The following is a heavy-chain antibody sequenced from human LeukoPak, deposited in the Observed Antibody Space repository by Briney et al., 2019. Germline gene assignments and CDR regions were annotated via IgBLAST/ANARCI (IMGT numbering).Heavy chain of an antibody. Sequence: ASVKVSCKASGYTFTGYYMHWVRQAPGQGLEWMGWINPNSGGTNYAQKFQGRVTMTRDTSISTAYMELSRLRSDDTAVYYCARRVVVAATDRGAFDIWGQGTMVTVSS. J-gene: IGHJ3*02. CDR2: INPNSGGT. CDR1: GYTFTGYY. D-gene: IGHD2-15*01. V-gene: IGHV1-2*02. CDR3: ARRVVVAATDRGAFDI.